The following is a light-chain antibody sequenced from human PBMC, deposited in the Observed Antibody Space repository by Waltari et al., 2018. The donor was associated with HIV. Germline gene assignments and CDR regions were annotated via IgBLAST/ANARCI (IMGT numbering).Light chain of an antibody. CDR2: EVS. CDR3: SSYAGSNIL. CDR1: SSDVGGYNY. Sequence: QSALTQPASVSGSPGQSITISCTGTSSDVGGYNYVSWYQQHPGKAPKLMIYEVSKRPAGVPERFSGAKSGNTASLTVSGLQAEDEADYYCSSYAGSNILFGGGTKLTVL. V-gene: IGLV2-8*01. J-gene: IGLJ2*01.